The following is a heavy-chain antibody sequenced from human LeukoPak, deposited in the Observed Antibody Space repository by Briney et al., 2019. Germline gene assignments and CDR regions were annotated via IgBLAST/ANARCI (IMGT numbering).Heavy chain of an antibody. CDR1: GGSFSGYY. J-gene: IGHJ5*02. V-gene: IGHV4-34*01. CDR3: ARGPDGESDMFDH. D-gene: IGHD2-15*01. CDR2: INHSGST. Sequence: SETLSLTCAVYGGSFSGYYWSWIRQPPGKGLEWIGEINHSGSTNYNPSLKSRVTISVDTSKNQFSLKLSSVTAADTAVYYCARGPDGESDMFDHWGQGTLVTVSS.